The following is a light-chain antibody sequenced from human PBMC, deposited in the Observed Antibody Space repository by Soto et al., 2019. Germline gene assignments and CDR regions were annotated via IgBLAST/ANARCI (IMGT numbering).Light chain of an antibody. J-gene: IGKJ1*01. CDR3: QQSYSTPWT. V-gene: IGKV1-39*01. CDR1: QSISRY. Sequence: DIQMTQYTSSLSASVGDRVTITCRASQSISRYLNWYQHKPGTVPKLLIFAASTLQSGVPSRVSGSGSGTDFTLTINSLQPEDFATYYCQQSYSTPWTFGQGTNVDI. CDR2: AAS.